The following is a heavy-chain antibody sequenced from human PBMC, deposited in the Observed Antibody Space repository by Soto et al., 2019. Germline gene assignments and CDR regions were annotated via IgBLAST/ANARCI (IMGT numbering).Heavy chain of an antibody. CDR3: ARHSAVINGWFDP. Sequence: SETLSLTCTVSGGSISSSSYYWGWIRQPPGKGLEWIGSIYYSGSTYYNPSLKSRVTISVDTSKNQFSLKLSSVTAADTAVYYCARHSAVINGWFDPWGQGTLVTVSS. J-gene: IGHJ5*02. CDR2: IYYSGST. D-gene: IGHD2-21*01. V-gene: IGHV4-39*01. CDR1: GGSISSSSYY.